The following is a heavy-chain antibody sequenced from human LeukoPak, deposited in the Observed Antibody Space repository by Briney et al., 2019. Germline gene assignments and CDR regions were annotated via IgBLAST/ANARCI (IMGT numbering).Heavy chain of an antibody. D-gene: IGHD6-19*01. V-gene: IGHV3-30-3*01. CDR1: GFTFSSYA. Sequence: PGRSLRLSCAAAGFTFSSYAMHWVRQAPGKWLEWVALISYEGSGQYYTESVKGRFTNSRDNSKNTLYLQVNSLRVEDTAVYYCARANRPFHTSGWYKDYWGQGTLVTVSS. CDR3: ARANRPFHTSGWYKDY. J-gene: IGHJ4*02. CDR2: ISYEGSGQ.